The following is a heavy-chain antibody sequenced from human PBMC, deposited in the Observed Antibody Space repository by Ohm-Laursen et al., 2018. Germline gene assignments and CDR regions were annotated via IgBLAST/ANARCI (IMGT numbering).Heavy chain of an antibody. CDR3: ARDNSVTEGTTSGWWFDP. CDR1: GYTFTNHY. V-gene: IGHV1-46*04. D-gene: IGHD1-7*01. J-gene: IGHJ5*02. CDR2: INPNGDGT. Sequence: ASVKVSCKASGYTFTNHYMHWVRQAPGQGLEWMGVINPNGDGTIYAQKLQGRVTMTRDTSTNTDYMEMSGLRSEDTAVYYCARDNSVTEGTTSGWWFDPWGQGTLVSVSS.